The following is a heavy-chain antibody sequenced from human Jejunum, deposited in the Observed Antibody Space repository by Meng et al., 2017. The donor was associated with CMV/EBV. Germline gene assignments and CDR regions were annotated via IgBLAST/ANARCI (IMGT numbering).Heavy chain of an antibody. J-gene: IGHJ4*02. CDR2: RGTHDYDT. CDR3: ARGTPGRSYSDY. Sequence: QYDLGQAAAAWRETAAWILSSCKSACCTFVGSGVSWVRQAPGQGLGLRALRGTHDYDTSHAPKFQSRVTVTADRPTATAYMELRSLRSDDTAVYYCARGTPGRSYSDYWGPGTLVTVSS. CDR1: CCTFVGSG. V-gene: IGHV1-18*01. D-gene: IGHD3-10*01.